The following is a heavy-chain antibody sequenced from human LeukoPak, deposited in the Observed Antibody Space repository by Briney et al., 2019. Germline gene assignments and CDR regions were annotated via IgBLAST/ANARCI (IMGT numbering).Heavy chain of an antibody. CDR3: ARDRLYYYDSSGYYWFDP. Sequence: GGSLRLSCAASGFTFSSYDMHWVRQATGKGLEWVSAIGTAGDTYYPGSVKGRFTISRENAKNSLYLQMNSLRAEDTAVYYCARDRLYYYDSSGYYWFDPWGQGTLVTVSS. V-gene: IGHV3-13*01. CDR2: IGTAGDT. D-gene: IGHD3-22*01. J-gene: IGHJ5*02. CDR1: GFTFSSYD.